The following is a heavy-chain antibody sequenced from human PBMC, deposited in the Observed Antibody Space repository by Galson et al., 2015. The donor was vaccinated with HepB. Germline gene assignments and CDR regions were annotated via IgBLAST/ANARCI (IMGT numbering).Heavy chain of an antibody. Sequence: SVKVSCKASGGTFSSYAISWVRQAPGQGLEWMGGIIPIFGTANYAQKFQGRVTITADESTSTAYMELSSLRSEDTAVYYCARQRDRSRGELLAVYFDYWGQGTLVTVSS. V-gene: IGHV1-69*13. D-gene: IGHD1-26*01. CDR2: IIPIFGTA. CDR1: GGTFSSYA. CDR3: ARQRDRSRGELLAVYFDY. J-gene: IGHJ4*02.